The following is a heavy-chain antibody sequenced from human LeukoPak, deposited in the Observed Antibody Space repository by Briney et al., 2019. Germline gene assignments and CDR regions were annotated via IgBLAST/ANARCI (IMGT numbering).Heavy chain of an antibody. V-gene: IGHV4-39*01. CDR3: ARYYGSGRDGDY. J-gene: IGHJ4*02. D-gene: IGHD3-10*01. CDR1: GGSISNSNYY. CDR2: IFYDGSS. Sequence: SETLSLTCIVSGGSISNSNYYWGWIRQPPGRGLEGIGSIFYDGSSDYNPSLKSRVTISVDTAKNKFSLKVNSVTAADTAVYFCARYYGSGRDGDYWGQGTLVTVSS.